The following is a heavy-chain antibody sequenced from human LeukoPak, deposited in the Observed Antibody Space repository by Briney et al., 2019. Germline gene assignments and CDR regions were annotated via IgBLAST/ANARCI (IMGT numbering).Heavy chain of an antibody. J-gene: IGHJ6*02. CDR1: GYTFTSYG. V-gene: IGHV1-18*01. CDR2: ISAYNGNT. D-gene: IGHD4-17*01. Sequence: ASVKVSCKASGYTFTSYGISWVRQAPGQGLEWMGWISAYNGNTNYAQKLQGRVTMTTDTSTSTAYMELSSLRSEDTAVYYCARRGHGDYDYYGMDVWGQGTTVTVSS. CDR3: ARRGHGDYDYYGMDV.